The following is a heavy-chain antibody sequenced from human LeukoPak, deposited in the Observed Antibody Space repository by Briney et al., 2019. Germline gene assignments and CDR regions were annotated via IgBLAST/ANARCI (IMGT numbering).Heavy chain of an antibody. Sequence: GGSLRLSCSASGFIFSSYAMNWVRQAPGKGLEYVSAISGSGGAKYYADSVKGRFTISRDNSKNTLYLQMSSLRPEDTAVYYCVSLPRATVATSGDYWGQGTLVTVSS. CDR2: ISGSGGAK. J-gene: IGHJ4*02. D-gene: IGHD4-17*01. V-gene: IGHV3-64D*06. CDR1: GFIFSSYA. CDR3: VSLPRATVATSGDY.